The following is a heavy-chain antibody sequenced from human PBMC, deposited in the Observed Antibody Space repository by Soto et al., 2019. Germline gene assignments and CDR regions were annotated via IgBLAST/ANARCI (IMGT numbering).Heavy chain of an antibody. CDR2: ISPILGIA. D-gene: IGHD2-15*01. V-gene: IGHV1-69*02. CDR3: ARGQGSGGSCSGYWYFDP. CDR1: GGTFSSYT. J-gene: IGHJ2*01. Sequence: QVQLVQSGAEVKKPGSSVKVSCKASGGTFSSYTISWVRQAPGQGLEWMGRISPILGIANYAQQFQGRVTIPPDNATSTAYMELGSLRSEDTAVYYCARGQGSGGSCSGYWYFDPWGRGTLVTVSS.